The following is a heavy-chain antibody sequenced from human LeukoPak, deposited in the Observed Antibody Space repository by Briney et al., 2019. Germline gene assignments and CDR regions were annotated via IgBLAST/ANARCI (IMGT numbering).Heavy chain of an antibody. D-gene: IGHD4-17*01. CDR3: ARDSKRYGDYPDY. J-gene: IGHJ4*02. V-gene: IGHV1-18*01. CDR2: ISAYSGNT. CDR1: GYTFTSYG. Sequence: ASVKVPCKASGYTFTSYGISWVRQAPGQGLEWMGWISAYSGNTNYAQKLQGRVTMTTDTSTTTAYMELRSLRSDDTAVYYCARDSKRYGDYPDYWGQGTLVTVS.